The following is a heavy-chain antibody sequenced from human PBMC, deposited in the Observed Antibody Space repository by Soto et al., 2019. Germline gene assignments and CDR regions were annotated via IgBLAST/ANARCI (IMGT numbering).Heavy chain of an antibody. J-gene: IGHJ6*02. Sequence: ASVKVSCKASGYTFTSYAMHWVRQAPGQRLEWMGWINAGNGNTKYSQKFQGRVTITRDTSASTAYMELSSLRSEDTAVYYCARDNCSSTSCYEGEYYYYYGMDDWGQGTTVTVS. CDR2: INAGNGNT. CDR1: GYTFTSYA. V-gene: IGHV1-3*01. D-gene: IGHD2-2*01. CDR3: ARDNCSSTSCYEGEYYYYYGMDD.